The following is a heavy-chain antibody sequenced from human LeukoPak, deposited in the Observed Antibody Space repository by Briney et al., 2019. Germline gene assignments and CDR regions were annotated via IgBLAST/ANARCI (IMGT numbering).Heavy chain of an antibody. J-gene: IGHJ5*02. CDR3: ARGGAIAAAERSWFDP. Sequence: SGGSLRLSCAASGFTFSSYGMHWVRQAPGKGLEWVAVISYDGSNKYYADSVKGRFTISRDNSKNTLYLQMNSLRAEDTAVYYCARGGAIAAAERSWFDPWGQGTLVTVSS. D-gene: IGHD6-13*01. CDR1: GFTFSSYG. V-gene: IGHV3-30*03. CDR2: ISYDGSNK.